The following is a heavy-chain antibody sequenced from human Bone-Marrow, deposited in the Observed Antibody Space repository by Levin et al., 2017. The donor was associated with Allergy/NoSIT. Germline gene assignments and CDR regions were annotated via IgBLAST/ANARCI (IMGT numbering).Heavy chain of an antibody. CDR1: GFSFNTYN. CDR3: ARETTYYFDTGGDLRAGWYFDL. Sequence: GGSLRLSCAASGFSFNTYNMHWVRQAPGKGLECISYISSGSGTSDYADSVKGRFTISRDNANNSMYLQMNSLRAEDTAVDYCARETTYYFDTGGDLRAGWYFDLWGRGTLVTVSS. D-gene: IGHD3-22*01. V-gene: IGHV3-48*01. CDR2: ISSGSGTS. J-gene: IGHJ2*01.